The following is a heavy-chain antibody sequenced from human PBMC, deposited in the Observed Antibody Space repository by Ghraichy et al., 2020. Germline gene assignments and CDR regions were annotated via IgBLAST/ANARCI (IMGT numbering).Heavy chain of an antibody. J-gene: IGHJ5*02. D-gene: IGHD3-10*01. CDR1: GGSFSSYA. CDR3: ARQVRGHNNWFDP. Sequence: SVKVSCKASGGSFSSYAISWVRQAPGQGLEWMGGIIPIFTTPNYAQTFQGRVTITADESTSTAYMELSSLRSEDTAVYYCARQVRGHNNWFDPWGQGTLVTVSS. V-gene: IGHV1-69*13. CDR2: IIPIFTTP.